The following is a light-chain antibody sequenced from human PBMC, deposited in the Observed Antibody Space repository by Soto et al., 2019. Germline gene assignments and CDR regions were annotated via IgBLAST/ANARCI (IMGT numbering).Light chain of an antibody. CDR1: QTVRSSY. V-gene: IGKV3-20*01. J-gene: IGKJ2*01. Sequence: IVLTQSPGTLSLSPGERATLSCRASQTVRSSYVAWYQQRPGQAPSLLIYGASSRATGIPDRFSGSGSGTDFTLTISRLEPADFAVYFCQQYASAPSTFGQGTKLEIK. CDR2: GAS. CDR3: QQYASAPST.